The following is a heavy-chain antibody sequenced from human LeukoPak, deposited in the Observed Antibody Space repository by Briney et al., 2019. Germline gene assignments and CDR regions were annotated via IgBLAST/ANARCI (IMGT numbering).Heavy chain of an antibody. CDR2: INTNTGNP. V-gene: IGHV7-4-1*02. CDR3: AREFGRGNYYYYYMDV. D-gene: IGHD3-16*01. J-gene: IGHJ6*03. CDR1: GYTFTSYA. Sequence: ASVKVSCKASGYTFTSYAMNWVRQAPGQGLEWMGWINTNTGNPTYAQGFTGRFVFSLDTSVSTVYLQISSLKAEDTAVYYCAREFGRGNYYYYYMDVWGKGTTVTVSS.